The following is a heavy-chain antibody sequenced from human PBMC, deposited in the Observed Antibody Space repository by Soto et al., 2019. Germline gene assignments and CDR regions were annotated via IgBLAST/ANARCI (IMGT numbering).Heavy chain of an antibody. CDR1: GGYITSSNW. CDR2: IYHSGST. Sequence: SETLSLTCAVSGGYITSSNWWSWVRQPPGKGLEWIGEIYHSGSTKSNTSLKSRVTISVDKTKNQVSLKLSSVTAADTAVYYCARVGYCSGGSCPVHYAMHVSGQGTTVTLSS. J-gene: IGHJ6*02. V-gene: IGHV4-4*02. D-gene: IGHD2-15*01. CDR3: ARVGYCSGGSCPVHYAMHV.